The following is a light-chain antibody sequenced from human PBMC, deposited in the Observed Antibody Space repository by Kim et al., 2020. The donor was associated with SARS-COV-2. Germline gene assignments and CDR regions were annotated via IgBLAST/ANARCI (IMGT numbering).Light chain of an antibody. J-gene: IGKJ4*01. CDR1: QSVRTY. CDR3: HQSHSTPLT. V-gene: IGKV1-39*01. CDR2: AAS. Sequence: DIQMTQSPSSLSASVGDRVTITCRASQSVRTYLNWYQQKPGKAPKLLIYAASNLQGGVPSRFSGSGSGTDFTLTISSLQPEDFATYYCHQSHSTPLTFGGGTKVDIK.